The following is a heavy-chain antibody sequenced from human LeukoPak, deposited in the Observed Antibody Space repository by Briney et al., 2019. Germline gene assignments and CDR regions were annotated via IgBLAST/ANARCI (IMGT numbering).Heavy chain of an antibody. CDR3: ARDNSSGYRCGN. V-gene: IGHV3-74*01. CDR2: ISSDGSTT. Sequence: PGGSLRLSCAASGFTFRNYWMHWVRQVPGRGLVWVSRISSDGSTTNYADSVKGRFTISRDNAKNTLYLQMNSLRAEDTAVYYCARDNSSGYRCGNWGQGTLVTVSS. J-gene: IGHJ4*02. D-gene: IGHD3-22*01. CDR1: GFTFRNYW.